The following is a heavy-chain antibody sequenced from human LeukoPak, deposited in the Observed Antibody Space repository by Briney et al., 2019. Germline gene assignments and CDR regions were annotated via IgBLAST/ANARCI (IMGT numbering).Heavy chain of an antibody. D-gene: IGHD6-19*01. V-gene: IGHV1-69*04. J-gene: IGHJ4*02. CDR1: GGTFSSYA. Sequence: APVKVSCKASGGTFSSYAISWVRQAPGQGLEWMGRIIPILGIANYAQKFQGRVTITADKSTSTAYMELSSLRSEDTAVYYCARSVGIAVTTFDYWGQGTLVTVSS. CDR3: ARSVGIAVTTFDY. CDR2: IIPILGIA.